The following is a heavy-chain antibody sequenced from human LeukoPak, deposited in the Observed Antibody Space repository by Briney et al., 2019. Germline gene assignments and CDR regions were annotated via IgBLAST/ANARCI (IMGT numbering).Heavy chain of an antibody. CDR3: ARPTSWVNYFDP. D-gene: IGHD1-7*01. V-gene: IGHV4-34*01. J-gene: IGHJ5*02. CDR1: GGSFSGHY. Sequence: PSETLSLTCAVFGGSFSGHYWTWIRQPPGKGLEWIGEINHSGGTNYNPSLKSRVTISVDTSKNQFSLKLSSLTAADPAVYYCARPTSWVNYFDPWGQGTLVTVSS. CDR2: INHSGGT.